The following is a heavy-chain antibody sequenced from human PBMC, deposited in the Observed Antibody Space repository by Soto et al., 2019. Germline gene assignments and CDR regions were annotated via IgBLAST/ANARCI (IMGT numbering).Heavy chain of an antibody. CDR3: ARVAPQYCDYVNWFDP. CDR2: ISSSSSYT. V-gene: IGHV3-11*06. D-gene: IGHD4-17*01. Sequence: GGSLRLSCAASGFTFSDYYMSWIRQAPGKGLEWVSYISSSSSYTNYADSVKGRFTISRDKAKNSLYLQMNSLRAEDTAVYYCARVAPQYCDYVNWFDPWGQGTLVTVSS. CDR1: GFTFSDYY. J-gene: IGHJ5*02.